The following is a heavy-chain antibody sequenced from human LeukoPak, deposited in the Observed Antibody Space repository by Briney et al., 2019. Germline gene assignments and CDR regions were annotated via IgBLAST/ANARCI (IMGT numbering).Heavy chain of an antibody. D-gene: IGHD6-13*01. CDR2: IYYSGST. J-gene: IGHJ5*02. CDR3: ARVQTSGSSWVSDWFDP. CDR1: GGSISSGGYY. Sequence: PSETLSLTCTVSGGSISSGGYYWSWIRQHPGKGLEWIGYIYYSGSTYYNPSLKSRVTISVDTSKNQFSLKLGSVTAADTAVYYCARVQTSGSSWVSDWFDPWGQGTLVTVSS. V-gene: IGHV4-31*03.